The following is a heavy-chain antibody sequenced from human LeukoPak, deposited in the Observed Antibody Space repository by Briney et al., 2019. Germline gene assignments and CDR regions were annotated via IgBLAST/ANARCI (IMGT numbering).Heavy chain of an antibody. V-gene: IGHV4-59*01. CDR3: VRGPYGASISKWFDP. CDR2: IYYSGDT. J-gene: IGHJ5*02. CDR1: RGSISGYS. D-gene: IGHD4/OR15-4a*01. Sequence: SETLSLTCTVSRGSISGYSWSWIRQSPGGGLEWIGYIYYSGDTAYNPSLRSRVTMSVDTSKNQFSLQLRSMTTADTAVYYCVRGPYGASISKWFDPWGQRTQVIVSP.